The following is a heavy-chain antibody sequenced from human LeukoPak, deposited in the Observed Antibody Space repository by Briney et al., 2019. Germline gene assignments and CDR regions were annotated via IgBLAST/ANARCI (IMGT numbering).Heavy chain of an antibody. CDR2: ISGSGGST. D-gene: IGHD5-12*01. V-gene: IGHV3-23*01. CDR3: AKAPRGGYDSRIDY. J-gene: IGHJ4*02. CDR1: ELTFSSYA. Sequence: GGSWGLSFAALELTFSSYALAWFRQAPGKGLDWVSSISGSGGSTYYADSVKGRFTISRDNSKNTLYLQMNSLRDEDTAIYYCAKAPRGGYDSRIDYWGQGTLVTVSS.